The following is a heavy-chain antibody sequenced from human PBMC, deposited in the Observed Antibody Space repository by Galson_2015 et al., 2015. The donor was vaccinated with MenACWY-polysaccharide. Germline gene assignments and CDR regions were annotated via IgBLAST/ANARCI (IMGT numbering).Heavy chain of an antibody. Sequence: TLSLTCTVSGDSITSGGYFWSWIRQHPGKGLEWIASISYDGGTYYNPSLKSRVTISVDTPNNQFSLKLSSVTAADTAVYYCARGGRAVSNRNWFDPWAREPWSPSPQ. CDR3: ARGGRAVSNRNWFDP. CDR1: GDSITSGGYF. V-gene: IGHV4-31*03. J-gene: IGHJ5*02. CDR2: ISYDGGT. D-gene: IGHD3-16*01.